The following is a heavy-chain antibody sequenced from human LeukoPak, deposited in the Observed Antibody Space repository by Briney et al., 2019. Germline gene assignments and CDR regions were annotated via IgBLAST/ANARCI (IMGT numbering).Heavy chain of an antibody. Sequence: SETLSLTCTVSSASISTYYWSWIRQPPGKGLEWIGYIYHSGTSNYNPSLKSRVTISVDTSKNQFSLKLSSVTAADTAVYYCARDLIDYYDSSGYHDYWGQGTLVTVSS. CDR2: IYHSGTS. CDR1: SASISTYY. CDR3: ARDLIDYYDSSGYHDY. D-gene: IGHD3-22*01. V-gene: IGHV4-59*12. J-gene: IGHJ4*02.